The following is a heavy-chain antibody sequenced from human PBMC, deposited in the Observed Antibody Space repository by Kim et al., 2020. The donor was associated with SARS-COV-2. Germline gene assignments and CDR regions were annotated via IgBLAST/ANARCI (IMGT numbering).Heavy chain of an antibody. V-gene: IGHV3-30*03. CDR2: ISYDGSNK. D-gene: IGHD3-16*01. CDR3: ARARGKFFFLASDALDI. CDR1: GFTFSSYG. Sequence: GGSLRLSCAASGFTFSSYGMHWVRQAPGKGLEWVAVISYDGSNKYYADSVKGRFTISRDNSKNTLYLQMNSLRAEDTAVYYCARARGKFFFLASDALDI. J-gene: IGHJ3*02.